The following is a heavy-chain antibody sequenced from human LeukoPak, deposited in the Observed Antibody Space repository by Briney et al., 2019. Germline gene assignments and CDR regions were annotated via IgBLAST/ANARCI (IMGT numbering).Heavy chain of an antibody. D-gene: IGHD4-17*01. CDR1: GFTVSSNY. CDR2: IYSGGST. CDR3: ARLGTTVTHFDY. J-gene: IGHJ4*02. V-gene: IGHV3-66*01. Sequence: GGSLRLSCAASGFTVSSNYMSWVRHAPGKGLEWVSVIYSGGSTYYADSVKGRFTISRDNSKSTLFLQMNSLRAEDTAVYFCARLGTTVTHFDYWGQGTLVTVSS.